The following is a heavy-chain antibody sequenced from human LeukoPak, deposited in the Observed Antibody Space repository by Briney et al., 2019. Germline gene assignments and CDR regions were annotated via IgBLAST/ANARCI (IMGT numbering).Heavy chain of an antibody. D-gene: IGHD6-6*01. V-gene: IGHV1-69*04. Sequence: SVKVSCKASGGTFSSYAISWGRQAPGQGLEWMGRIIPILGIANYAQKFQGRVTITADKSTSTAYMELSSLRSEDTAVYYCAGKYSSSSSLDYWGQGTLVTVSS. CDR2: IIPILGIA. CDR3: AGKYSSSSSLDY. J-gene: IGHJ4*02. CDR1: GGTFSSYA.